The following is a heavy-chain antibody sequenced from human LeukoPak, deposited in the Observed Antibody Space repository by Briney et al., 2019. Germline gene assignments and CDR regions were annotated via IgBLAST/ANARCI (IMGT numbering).Heavy chain of an antibody. J-gene: IGHJ6*02. Sequence: GGSLRLSCAASGFTFSSYGMSWVRQAPGKGLEWVSTISSSSSYIYYADSVKGRFTISRDNAKNSLYLQMNSLRAEDTAVYCCARDLIYDRGYYEYYYYGMDVWGQGTTVTVSS. CDR3: ARDLIYDRGYYEYYYYGMDV. V-gene: IGHV3-21*01. D-gene: IGHD3-22*01. CDR1: GFTFSSYG. CDR2: ISSSSSYI.